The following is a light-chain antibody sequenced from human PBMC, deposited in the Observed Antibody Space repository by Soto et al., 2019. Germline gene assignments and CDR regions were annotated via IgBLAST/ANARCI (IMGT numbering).Light chain of an antibody. V-gene: IGLV6-57*04. CDR2: RSN. CDR1: SGSIAYNF. J-gene: IGLJ3*02. CDR3: QSYGVATQV. Sequence: NFMLTQTHSVSESPGKTVTLSSTRSSGSIAYNFVQWYQQRPGGAPTTVIYRSNQRPSGVPDRFSASIDSSSNSASLTISGLKTDDEADYYCQSYGVATQVFGGGTQLTVL.